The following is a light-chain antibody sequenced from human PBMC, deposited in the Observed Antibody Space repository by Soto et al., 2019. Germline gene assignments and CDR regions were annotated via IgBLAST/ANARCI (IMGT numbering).Light chain of an antibody. Sequence: QSPSSLSASVGDRGTITFQASQNINNYLNWYQQKPVRAPKLLIYDASNLEAGVPSRFRGSGSGTDFTFTISRLQPEDIATYYCQQYENLPTFGQRTRLEIK. CDR1: QNINNY. CDR2: DAS. V-gene: IGKV1-33*01. CDR3: QQYENLPT. J-gene: IGKJ5*01.